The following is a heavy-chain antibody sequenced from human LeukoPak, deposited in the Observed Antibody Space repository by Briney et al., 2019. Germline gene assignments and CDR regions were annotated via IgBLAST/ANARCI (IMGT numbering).Heavy chain of an antibody. J-gene: IGHJ4*02. CDR3: ARDLGGIQLWSDLVDY. D-gene: IGHD5-18*01. CDR1: GFTFSSYS. V-gene: IGHV3-21*01. CDR2: ISSSSSYI. Sequence: GGSLRLSCAASGFTFSSYSMNWVRQAPGKGLEWVSSISSSSSYIYYADSVKGRFTISRDNAKNSLYLQMNSLRAEDTAVYYCARDLGGIQLWSDLVDYWGQGTLVTVSS.